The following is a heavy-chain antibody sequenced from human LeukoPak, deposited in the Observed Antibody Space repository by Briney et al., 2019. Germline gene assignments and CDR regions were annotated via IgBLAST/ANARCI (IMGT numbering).Heavy chain of an antibody. Sequence: GGSLRLSCAASGFTFSSYAMSWVRQAPGKGLEWVSAISGSGGSTYYADSVKGRFTISRDNSKNTLYLQMNSLRAEDTAVYYCAKDRGYSYGYDHFDYWGQETLVTVSS. CDR3: AKDRGYSYGYDHFDY. CDR1: GFTFSSYA. V-gene: IGHV3-23*01. D-gene: IGHD5-18*01. CDR2: ISGSGGST. J-gene: IGHJ4*02.